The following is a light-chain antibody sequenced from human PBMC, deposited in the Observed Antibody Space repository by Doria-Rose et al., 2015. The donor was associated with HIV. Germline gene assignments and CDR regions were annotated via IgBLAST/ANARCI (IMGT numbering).Light chain of an antibody. CDR3: QQYYDTPS. V-gene: IGKV4-1*01. CDR1: QSLHDTSNNY. CDR2: CAS. Sequence: TRMTKSPESMGMSLGEKANLNYASNQSLHDTSNNYTAWYQQKPGQPPRLMMYCASTRQSGVPARFSGSGSGTDFTLTISSLEAEDVAVYYCQQYYDTPSFGPGTTVDIK. J-gene: IGKJ3*01.